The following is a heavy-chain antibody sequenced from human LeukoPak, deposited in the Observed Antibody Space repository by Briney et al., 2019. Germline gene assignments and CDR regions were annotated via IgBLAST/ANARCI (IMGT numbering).Heavy chain of an antibody. Sequence: GGSLRLSCAASGFTFSNFGMHWVRQAPGKGLEWVAAISYDGKNEYYTDSVKGRFTISRDKAKNTLYLQMNSLRAEDTAVYYCAKQMAVDYFDYWGQGTLVTVSS. CDR2: ISYDGKNE. J-gene: IGHJ4*02. CDR1: GFTFSNFG. V-gene: IGHV3-30*18. D-gene: IGHD5-24*01. CDR3: AKQMAVDYFDY.